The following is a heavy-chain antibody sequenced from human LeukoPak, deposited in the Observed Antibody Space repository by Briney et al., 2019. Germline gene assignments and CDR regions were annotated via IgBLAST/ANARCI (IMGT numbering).Heavy chain of an antibody. Sequence: ASVKVSCKVSGYTFTGYYMHWVRQAPGQVLGWMGWINPNSGGTNYAQKFQGRVTMTRDTSISTAYMELSRLRSDDTAVYYCARDGGITTAAHFDYWGQGTLVTVSS. D-gene: IGHD4-4*01. V-gene: IGHV1-2*02. CDR3: ARDGGITTAAHFDY. J-gene: IGHJ4*02. CDR2: INPNSGGT. CDR1: GYTFTGYY.